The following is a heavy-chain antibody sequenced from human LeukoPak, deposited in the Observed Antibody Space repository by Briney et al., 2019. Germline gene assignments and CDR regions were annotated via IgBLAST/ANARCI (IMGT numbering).Heavy chain of an antibody. D-gene: IGHD1-26*01. CDR2: ISGSGGST. V-gene: IGHV3-23*01. J-gene: IGHJ3*02. Sequence: GGSLRLSCAASGFIFSSYAMSWVRQAPGKGLEWVSAISGSGGSTYYADSVKGRFTISRDNSKNTLYLQMNSLRAEDTAVYYCAKPDYYSGSYFSAFDIWGQGTMVTVSS. CDR1: GFIFSSYA. CDR3: AKPDYYSGSYFSAFDI.